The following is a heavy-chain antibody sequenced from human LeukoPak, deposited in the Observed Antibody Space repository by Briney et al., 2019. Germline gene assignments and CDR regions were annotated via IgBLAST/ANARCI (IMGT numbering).Heavy chain of an antibody. J-gene: IGHJ6*02. CDR3: EKDLYSRSWYAYYYYGMDV. CDR2: ISYDGSNI. CDR1: GFTFSSYG. D-gene: IGHD6-13*01. V-gene: IGHV3-30*18. Sequence: PGRSLRLSCAASGFTFSSYGMHWVRQAPGKGLEWVAVISYDGSNIYYADSVKGRFTISRDNSWNTLYLQMNSLRAEDTVVYYCEKDLYSRSWYAYYYYGMDVWGQGTTVTVSS.